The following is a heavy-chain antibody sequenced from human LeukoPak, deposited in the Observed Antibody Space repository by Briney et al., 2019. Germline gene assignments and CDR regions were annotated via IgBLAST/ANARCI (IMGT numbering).Heavy chain of an antibody. V-gene: IGHV4-34*01. J-gene: IGHJ4*02. D-gene: IGHD6-6*01. CDR3: ARDQGIAARRRWLPFDY. Sequence: SETLSLTCAVYGGSFSGYYWSWIRQPPGKGLEWIGEINHSGSTNYNPSLKSRVTISVDTSKNQFSLKLSSVTAADTAVYYCARDQGIAARRRWLPFDYWGQGTLVTVSS. CDR1: GGSFSGYY. CDR2: INHSGST.